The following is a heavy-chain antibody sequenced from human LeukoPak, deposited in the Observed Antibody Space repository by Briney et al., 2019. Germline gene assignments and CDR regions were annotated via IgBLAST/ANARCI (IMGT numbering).Heavy chain of an antibody. CDR1: GGSISSHH. Sequence: SETLSLTCTVSGGSISSHHWSWIRQPPGKGLEWIGYIYYSGSTKFNPSLKSRVTISVDTSKNQFSLKLSSVTAADTAVYYCARGGGVTYYDSTGYLWYFDYWGQGTLVTVSS. J-gene: IGHJ4*02. D-gene: IGHD3-22*01. CDR2: IYYSGST. V-gene: IGHV4-59*11. CDR3: ARGGGVTYYDSTGYLWYFDY.